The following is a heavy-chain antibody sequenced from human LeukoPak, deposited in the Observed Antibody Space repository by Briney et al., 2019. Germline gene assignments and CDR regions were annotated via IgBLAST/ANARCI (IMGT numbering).Heavy chain of an antibody. CDR3: ARVPGIGPGTLFDY. D-gene: IGHD3-10*01. V-gene: IGHV3-33*01. CDR2: IWYDGSNK. Sequence: GGSLRLSCAASGFTFSSYGMHWVRQAPGKGLEWVAVIWYDGSNKYYADSVKGRFTISRDNSKNTLYLQMNSLRAEDTAVYSCARVPGIGPGTLFDYWGQGTLVTVSS. CDR1: GFTFSSYG. J-gene: IGHJ4*02.